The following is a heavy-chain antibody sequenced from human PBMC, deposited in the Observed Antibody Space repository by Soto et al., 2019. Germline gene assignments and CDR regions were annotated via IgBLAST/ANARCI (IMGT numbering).Heavy chain of an antibody. CDR2: IIPVFGIV. CDR3: SSGRRVGVGSRAYYGMDV. Sequence: QVQLVQSGAEVKKPGSSVSVSCKASGGTPSNSAFSWVRQAPGQGLEWMGGIIPVFGIVKYAQNLEGRVTITADESTNTAYMELSSLRAEDRAVYYCSSGRRVGVGSRAYYGMDVWRQGTTVTVSS. CDR1: GGTPSNSA. V-gene: IGHV1-69*01. D-gene: IGHD3-22*01. J-gene: IGHJ6*02.